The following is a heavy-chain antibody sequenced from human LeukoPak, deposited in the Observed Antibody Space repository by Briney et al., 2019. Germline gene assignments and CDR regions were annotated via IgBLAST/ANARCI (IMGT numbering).Heavy chain of an antibody. D-gene: IGHD2-2*01. CDR3: ARVAPLYFGPAAMGSPVRRGLYYFDY. CDR1: GFTFSSYS. CDR2: IYYSGST. Sequence: GSLRLSCAASGFTFSSYSMNWVRQAPGKGLEWIGYIYYSGSTYYNPSLKSRVTISVDTSKNQFSLKLSSVTAADTAVYYCARVAPLYFGPAAMGSPVRRGLYYFDYWGQGTLVTVSS. V-gene: IGHV4-59*06. J-gene: IGHJ4*02.